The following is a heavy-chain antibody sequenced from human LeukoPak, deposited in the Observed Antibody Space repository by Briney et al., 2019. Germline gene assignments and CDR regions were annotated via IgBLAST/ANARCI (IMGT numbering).Heavy chain of an antibody. D-gene: IGHD6-19*01. Sequence: ASVTVSCKASGYTFTSYGISWVRQAPGQGLEWMGWISAYNGNTNYAQKLQGRVTMTTDTSTSTAYMELRSLRSDDTAVYYCVRDLGIAVAGTIDYWGQGTLVTVSS. CDR1: GYTFTSYG. CDR2: ISAYNGNT. V-gene: IGHV1-18*01. CDR3: VRDLGIAVAGTIDY. J-gene: IGHJ4*02.